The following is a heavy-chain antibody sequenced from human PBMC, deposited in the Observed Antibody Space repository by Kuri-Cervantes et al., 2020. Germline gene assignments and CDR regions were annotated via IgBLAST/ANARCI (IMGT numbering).Heavy chain of an antibody. CDR2: IIPILGIA. D-gene: IGHD1-26*01. CDR1: GGTFSSYT. CDR3: ARGVPEGGSYYWSPRARFDY. V-gene: IGHV1-69*02. J-gene: IGHJ4*02. Sequence: SVKVSCKASGGTFSSYTISWVRQAPGQGLEWMGRIIPILGIANYAQKFQGRVTITADKSTSTAYMELSSLRSEDTAVYYCARGVPEGGSYYWSPRARFDYWGQGTLVTVSS.